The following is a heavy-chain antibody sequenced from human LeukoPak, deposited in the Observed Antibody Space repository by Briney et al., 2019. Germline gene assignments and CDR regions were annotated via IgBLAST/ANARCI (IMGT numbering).Heavy chain of an antibody. CDR2: ISSTGSYI. D-gene: IGHD6-19*01. J-gene: IGHJ4*02. Sequence: GGSLRLSCAASGFTFSSYSMNWVRQAPGKGLEWVSSISSTGSYIYFADSVKGRFTISRDNAENSLYLQMNGLRAEDTAVYYCARDPEEWLVPIDYWGQGTLVTVSS. CDR1: GFTFSSYS. CDR3: ARDPEEWLVPIDY. V-gene: IGHV3-21*01.